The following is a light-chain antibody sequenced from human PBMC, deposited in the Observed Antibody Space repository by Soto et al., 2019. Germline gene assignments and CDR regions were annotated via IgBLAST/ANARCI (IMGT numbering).Light chain of an antibody. Sequence: IQMTQSPSTLSASVGDRVTLTCRASQSINAWLAWYQQKPGKAPKLLIYDASSLQSGVPSRFSGSGSGTEFTLTISGLQPDDFATYYCQHYNIYSPWTCGQGTDVDIK. J-gene: IGKJ1*01. CDR1: QSINAW. CDR3: QHYNIYSPWT. CDR2: DAS. V-gene: IGKV1-5*01.